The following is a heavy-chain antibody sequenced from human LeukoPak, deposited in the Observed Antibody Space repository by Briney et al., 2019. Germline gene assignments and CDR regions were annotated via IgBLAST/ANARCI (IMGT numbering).Heavy chain of an antibody. Sequence: PSETLSLTCTVSGGSISSSSYYWGWIRQPPGKGLEWIGSIYYSGSTYYNPSLKSRVTISVDTSKNQFSLKLSSVTAADTAVYYCARLRNSRYYFDYWGRGTLVTVSS. J-gene: IGHJ4*02. CDR1: GGSISSSSYY. D-gene: IGHD2/OR15-2a*01. V-gene: IGHV4-39*01. CDR2: IYYSGST. CDR3: ARLRNSRYYFDY.